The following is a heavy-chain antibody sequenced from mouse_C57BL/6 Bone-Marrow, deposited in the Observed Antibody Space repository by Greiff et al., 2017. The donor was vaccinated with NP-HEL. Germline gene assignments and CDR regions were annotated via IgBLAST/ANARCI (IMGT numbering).Heavy chain of an antibody. D-gene: IGHD1-2*01. CDR2: INPGSGGT. CDR1: GYAFTNYL. J-gene: IGHJ2*01. CDR3: ASSSLSTAY. Sequence: QVQLQQSGAELVRPGTSVKVSCKASGYAFTNYLIEWVKQRPGQGLEWIGVINPGSGGTNYNEKFKGKATLTADKSSSTAYMQLSSLTSEDSAVYFCASSSLSTAYWGQGTTLTVSS. V-gene: IGHV1-54*01.